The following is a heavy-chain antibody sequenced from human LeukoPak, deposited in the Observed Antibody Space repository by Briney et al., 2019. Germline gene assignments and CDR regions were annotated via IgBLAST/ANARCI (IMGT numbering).Heavy chain of an antibody. Sequence: GRSLRLSCAASGFTFDDYAMHWVRQAPGKGLEWVSGISWNSGSIGYADSVKGRFTISRDNAKNSLYLQMNSLRAEDTAVYYCATKWWELLSAFDIWGQGTMVTVSS. D-gene: IGHD1-26*01. J-gene: IGHJ3*02. V-gene: IGHV3-9*01. CDR2: ISWNSGSI. CDR1: GFTFDDYA. CDR3: ATKWWELLSAFDI.